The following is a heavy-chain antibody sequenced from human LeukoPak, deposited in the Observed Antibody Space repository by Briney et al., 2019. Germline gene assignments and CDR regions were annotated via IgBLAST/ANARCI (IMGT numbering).Heavy chain of an antibody. CDR1: GFTFRNYV. Sequence: GGSLRLSCAASGFTFRNYVIHWVRQAPGKGLEWVSAISGSGDNSYYAASVKGRFTISRDNPKNTVYLQMNSLRAEDTAVYYCAKCNGVTCYSSSDYWGQGTLVTVSS. D-gene: IGHD2-15*01. J-gene: IGHJ4*02. CDR2: ISGSGDNS. V-gene: IGHV3-23*01. CDR3: AKCNGVTCYSSSDY.